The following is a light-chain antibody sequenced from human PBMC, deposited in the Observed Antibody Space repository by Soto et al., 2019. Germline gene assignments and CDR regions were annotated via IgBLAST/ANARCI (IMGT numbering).Light chain of an antibody. Sequence: EIVMTQSPATLSVSPGAGATLSCKASQNVYNNLAWYQQRPGQPPRLLIYDASTRATGISARFSGSGYGTEFPLTISSLQSEDFAVYFCQQCRNWPLTFGGGTKLEIK. CDR3: QQCRNWPLT. J-gene: IGKJ4*01. V-gene: IGKV3-15*01. CDR1: QNVYNN. CDR2: DAS.